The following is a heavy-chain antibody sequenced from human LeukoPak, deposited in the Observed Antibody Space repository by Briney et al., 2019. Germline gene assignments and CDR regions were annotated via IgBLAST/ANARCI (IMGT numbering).Heavy chain of an antibody. CDR3: AKGDDSGSYYPLDY. J-gene: IGHJ4*02. CDR2: IWYDGSNK. CDR1: GFTFSSYG. Sequence: PGRSLRLSCAAFGFTFSSYGMHWVRQAPGKGLEWVAVIWYDGSNKYYADSVKGRFTISRDNSKNTLYLQMNSLRAEDTAVYYCAKGDDSGSYYPLDYWGQGTLVTVSS. V-gene: IGHV3-33*06. D-gene: IGHD1-26*01.